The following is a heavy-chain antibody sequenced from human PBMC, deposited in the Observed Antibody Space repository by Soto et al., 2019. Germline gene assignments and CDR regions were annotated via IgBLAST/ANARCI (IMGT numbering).Heavy chain of an antibody. V-gene: IGHV3-30*18. CDR2: ISSDGSNK. J-gene: IGHJ4*02. CDR3: AKTSAGEMATTTDPFDY. Sequence: SLILSCAGSGFTFSRYCMRWVRQAPDNGLEWVAVISSDGSNKYYADSVKGRFTMSRDNSKNTLYLQMRSLRAEDTAVYYCAKTSAGEMATTTDPFDYWGQGTMVPVSS. CDR1: GFTFSRYC. D-gene: IGHD5-12*01.